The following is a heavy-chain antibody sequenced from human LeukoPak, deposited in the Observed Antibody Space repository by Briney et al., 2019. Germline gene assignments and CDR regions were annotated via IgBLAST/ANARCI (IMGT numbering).Heavy chain of an antibody. V-gene: IGHV3-7*03. J-gene: IGHJ6*02. D-gene: IGHD2-2*01. CDR1: GFTFSSYW. CDR3: AKDGIVPAAFYYYYGMDV. CDR2: IKQDGSEK. Sequence: GGSLRLSCAASGFTFSSYWMSWVRQAPGKGLEWVANIKQDGSEKYYVDSVKGRSTISRDNAKNSLYLQMNSLRAEDTAVYYCAKDGIVPAAFYYYYGMDVWGQGTTVTVSS.